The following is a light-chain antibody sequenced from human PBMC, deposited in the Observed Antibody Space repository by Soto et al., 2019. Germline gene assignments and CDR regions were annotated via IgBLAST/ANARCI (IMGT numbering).Light chain of an antibody. J-gene: IGKJ1*01. Sequence: EIVLTQSASTLSFYQGERATLSCRASQSVSSSDLAVGHQNPGQSPSLRIDRTSSRSTGIPDSFSRSGSGTYFTLTISSLEPEDFAVYYCQQYGSSPQTVGQGTKVDIK. CDR3: QQYGSSPQT. CDR2: RTS. CDR1: QSVSSSD. V-gene: IGKV3-20*01.